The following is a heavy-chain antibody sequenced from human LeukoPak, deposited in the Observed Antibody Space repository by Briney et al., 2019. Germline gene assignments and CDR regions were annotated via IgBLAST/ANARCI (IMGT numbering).Heavy chain of an antibody. CDR1: GGSFSHYY. CDR2: IHPSGST. J-gene: IGHJ4*02. CDR3: ARGEDRYKQGY. D-gene: IGHD5-24*01. V-gene: IGHV4-34*01. Sequence: SETLSLTCGFHGGSFSHYYRTWIRQPPGKGLEWIGEIHPSGSTNYNPSFKSRVTISLDTSKNQLSLKLTSVPAADTAVYYCARGEDRYKQGYWGQGTLVTVSS.